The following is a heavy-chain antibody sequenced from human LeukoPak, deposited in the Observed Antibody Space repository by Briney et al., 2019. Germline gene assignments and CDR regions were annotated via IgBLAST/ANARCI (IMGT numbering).Heavy chain of an antibody. D-gene: IGHD3-9*01. J-gene: IGHJ4*02. Sequence: GGSLRLSCAASGFSFSKYWMHWIRHTPGEGLVWVARIKEDGTYTSYADSVKGRFTISRDNARNTVFLQMNSLRAEDTAVYYCARDFDMGITPGDDFDFWGQGTLVTVSS. V-gene: IGHV3-74*01. CDR1: GFSFSKYW. CDR3: ARDFDMGITPGDDFDF. CDR2: IKEDGTYT.